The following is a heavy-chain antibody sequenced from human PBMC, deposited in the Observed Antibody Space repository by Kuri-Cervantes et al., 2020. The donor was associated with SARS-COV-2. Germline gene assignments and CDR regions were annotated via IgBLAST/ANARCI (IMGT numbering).Heavy chain of an antibody. CDR1: GFTFSSYA. V-gene: IGHV3-30-3*01. J-gene: IGHJ6*02. CDR2: ISYDGSNK. D-gene: IGHD6-6*01. CDR3: ARDQGLYSSSSHPEGYYYGMDV. Sequence: GESLKISCAASGFTFSSYAMHWVRQAPGKGLEWVAVISYDGSNKYYADSVKGRFTISRDNSKNTLYLQMNSLRAEDTAVYYCARDQGLYSSSSHPEGYYYGMDVWGQGTTVTDSS.